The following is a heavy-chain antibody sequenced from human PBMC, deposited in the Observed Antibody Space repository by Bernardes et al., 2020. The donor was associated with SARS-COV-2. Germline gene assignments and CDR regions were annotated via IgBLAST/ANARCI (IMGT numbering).Heavy chain of an antibody. Sequence: GGSLRLSCTASGVTVNTHWMHWVRQAPGKGLEWVSRTNCDGSIISYADSVKGRFTISRDNAKNTVDLEMNSLRVEDTAVYYCVRVRGWYGYYYGMDVWGQGTTVTVSS. CDR2: TNCDGSII. D-gene: IGHD6-19*01. V-gene: IGHV3-74*01. CDR3: VRVRGWYGYYYGMDV. J-gene: IGHJ6*02. CDR1: GVTVNTHW.